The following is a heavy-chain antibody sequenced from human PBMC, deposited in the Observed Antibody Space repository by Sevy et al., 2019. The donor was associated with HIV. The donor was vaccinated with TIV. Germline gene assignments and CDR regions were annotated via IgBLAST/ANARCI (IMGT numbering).Heavy chain of an antibody. CDR1: GYTXTDYF. V-gene: IGHV1-2*02. CDR2: INPNSGAA. J-gene: IGHJ4*02. D-gene: IGHD3-16*01. Sequence: ASVKVSCKASGYTXTDYFVYWIRQAPGQGLEWLGWINPNSGAAFYAQKFQGRVTMTRDTSITTAYMELSSLTSDDTALYYWXREGGXXRXXXXXXXGXGSLVTVSS. CDR3: XREGGXXRXXXXXX.